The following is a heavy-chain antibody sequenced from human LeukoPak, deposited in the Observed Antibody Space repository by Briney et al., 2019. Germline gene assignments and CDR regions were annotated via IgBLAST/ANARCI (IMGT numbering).Heavy chain of an antibody. CDR3: ARDKEDSSGFPLGY. J-gene: IGHJ4*02. CDR2: INSYGSST. D-gene: IGHD3-22*01. Sequence: PGGSLRLSCAASGFTFSSYGMSWVRQAPGKGLVWVSRINSYGSSTSYADSVKGRFTISRDNAKNTLYLQMNSLRAEDTAVYYCARDKEDSSGFPLGYWGQGTLVTVSS. V-gene: IGHV3-74*01. CDR1: GFTFSSYG.